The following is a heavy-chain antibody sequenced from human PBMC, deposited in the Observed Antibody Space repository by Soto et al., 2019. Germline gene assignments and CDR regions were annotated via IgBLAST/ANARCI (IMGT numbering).Heavy chain of an antibody. CDR2: IITIFGTA. Sequence: QVQLVQSGAEVKKPGSSVKVSCKASGGTFSSYAISWVRQAPGQGLEWMGGIITIFGTANYAQKFQGRGTITDDEYTGTAYMELSSLRSEDSAVYYCAMLDSSGSDYWGQGTLVTVSS. V-gene: IGHV1-69*01. CDR3: AMLDSSGSDY. CDR1: GGTFSSYA. D-gene: IGHD6-19*01. J-gene: IGHJ4*02.